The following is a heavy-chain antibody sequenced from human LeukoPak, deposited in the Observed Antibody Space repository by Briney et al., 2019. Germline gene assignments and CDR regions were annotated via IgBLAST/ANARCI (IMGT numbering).Heavy chain of an antibody. CDR3: ARADSSDYYYPNYFDY. D-gene: IGHD3-22*01. CDR2: INWNGGST. Sequence: PGGSLRLSCAASGFTFDDYGMSWVRQAPGKGLEWVSGINWNGGSTGYADSVKGRFTISRDNAKNSLYLQMNSLRAEDTAVYYCARADSSDYYYPNYFDYWGQGTLVTVSS. CDR1: GFTFDDYG. V-gene: IGHV3-20*04. J-gene: IGHJ4*02.